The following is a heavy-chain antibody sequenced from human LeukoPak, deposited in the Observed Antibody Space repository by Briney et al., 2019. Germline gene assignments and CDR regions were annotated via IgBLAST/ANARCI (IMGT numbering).Heavy chain of an antibody. V-gene: IGHV3-30*18. J-gene: IGHJ4*02. CDR2: ISYDGSNK. CDR1: GFTFSSYG. CDR3: AKGNAYYYDSSGYYPFDY. D-gene: IGHD3-22*01. Sequence: GGSLRLSCAASGFTFSSYGMHWVCQAPGKGLERVAVISYDGSNKYYADSVKGRLTISRDNSKNTLYLQMNSLRAENTAVYYCAKGNAYYYDSSGYYPFDYWGQGTLVTVSS.